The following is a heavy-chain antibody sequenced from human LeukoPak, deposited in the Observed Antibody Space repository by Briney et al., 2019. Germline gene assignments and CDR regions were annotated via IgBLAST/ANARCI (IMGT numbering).Heavy chain of an antibody. CDR2: IYHSGST. CDR1: GGSISSYY. Sequence: SETLSLTCTVSGGSISSYYWSWMRQPPGKGLEWIGYIYHSGSTNYNPSLKSRVTISVDTSKNQFSLKLSSVTAADTAVYYCARHVYFWSAYYAFDIWGQGTMVTVSS. V-gene: IGHV4-59*08. D-gene: IGHD3-3*01. J-gene: IGHJ3*02. CDR3: ARHVYFWSAYYAFDI.